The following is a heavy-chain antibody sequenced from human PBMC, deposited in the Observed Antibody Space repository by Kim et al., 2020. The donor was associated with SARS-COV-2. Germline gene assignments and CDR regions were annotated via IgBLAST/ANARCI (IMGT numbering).Heavy chain of an antibody. CDR3: ASLDTAMVYWYFDL. Sequence: SETLSLTCTVSGGSISSGGYYWSWIRQHPGKGLEWIGYIYYSGSTYYNPSLKSRVTISVDTSKNQFSLKLSSVTAADTAVYYCASLDTAMVYWYFDLWGRGSLGTVSS. CDR2: IYYSGST. CDR1: GGSISSGGYY. V-gene: IGHV4-31*03. J-gene: IGHJ2*01. D-gene: IGHD5-18*01.